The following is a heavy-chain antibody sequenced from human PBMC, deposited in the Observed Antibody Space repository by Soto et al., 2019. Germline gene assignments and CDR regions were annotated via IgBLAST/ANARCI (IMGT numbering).Heavy chain of an antibody. D-gene: IGHD6-19*01. V-gene: IGHV1-18*01. CDR2: ISAYNGNT. CDR3: ARLAGVTVAGHFDY. CDR1: GYSYISYV. Sequence: GASVKVSCKTSGYSYISYVVSWVRQAPGQGLEWMGWISAYNGNTKFAQEFQGRVTLTTDTSTKIAYMELRSLTSDDTAVYYCARLAGVTVAGHFDYWGQGTLVTVSS. J-gene: IGHJ4*02.